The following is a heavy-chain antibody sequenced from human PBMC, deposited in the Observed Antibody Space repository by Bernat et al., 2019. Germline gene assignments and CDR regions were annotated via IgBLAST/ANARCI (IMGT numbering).Heavy chain of an antibody. J-gene: IGHJ6*03. D-gene: IGHD6-13*01. CDR1: GFTFSSYE. CDR3: ARVEQQLVKGYYYYYMDV. CDR2: ISSSGSTI. V-gene: IGHV3-48*03. Sequence: EVQLVESGGGLVQPGGSLRLSCAASGFTFSSYEMNWVRQAPGKGLEWVSYISSSGSTIYYADSVKGRFTISRDNAKNSLYLQMNSPRAEDKAVYDCARVEQQLVKGYYYYYMDVWGKGTTVTVSS.